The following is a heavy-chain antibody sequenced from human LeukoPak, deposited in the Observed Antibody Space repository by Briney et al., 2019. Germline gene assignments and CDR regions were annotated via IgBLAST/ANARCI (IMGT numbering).Heavy chain of an antibody. Sequence: SETLSLTCTVSGGSISSYYWSWIRQPAGKGLEWIGRIYTSGSTNYNPSLKSRVTMSVDTSKNQFSLKLSSVTAADTAVYYCARTYYYDSRGYYFFDYWGQGTLVTVSS. V-gene: IGHV4-4*07. D-gene: IGHD3-22*01. CDR3: ARTYYYDSRGYYFFDY. CDR1: GGSISSYY. J-gene: IGHJ4*02. CDR2: IYTSGST.